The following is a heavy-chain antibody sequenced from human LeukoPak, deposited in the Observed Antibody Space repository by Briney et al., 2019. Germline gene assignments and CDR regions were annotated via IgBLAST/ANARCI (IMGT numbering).Heavy chain of an antibody. CDR2: ISKDGSTK. D-gene: IGHD5-18*01. J-gene: IGHJ4*02. V-gene: IGHV3-30-3*01. CDR3: ARVTTIQLWLPPLDH. CDR1: GFTFSSYA. Sequence: GRSLRLSCAASGFTFSSYAMHWVRQAPGKGLERAAVISKDGSTKYYQSSLKGQFTISRSTSKTPLYLQMNTLRAEDTAVYYCARVTTIQLWLPPLDHWGQGTLVTVSS.